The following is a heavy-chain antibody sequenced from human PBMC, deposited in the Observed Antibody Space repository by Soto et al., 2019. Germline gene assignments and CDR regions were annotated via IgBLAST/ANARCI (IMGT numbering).Heavy chain of an antibody. CDR1: GYRFTHYW. D-gene: IGHD3-10*01. Sequence: GESQKITCTGSGYRFTHYWIGWVHQLPGKGLEWMGIIYPGDSDTRYSPSFQGQVTISADKSISTAYLQWSSLKASDTAMYYCARLPYYYGSGSYFPLDYYYYMDVWGKGTTVTVSS. CDR3: ARLPYYYGSGSYFPLDYYYYMDV. CDR2: IYPGDSDT. J-gene: IGHJ6*03. V-gene: IGHV5-51*07.